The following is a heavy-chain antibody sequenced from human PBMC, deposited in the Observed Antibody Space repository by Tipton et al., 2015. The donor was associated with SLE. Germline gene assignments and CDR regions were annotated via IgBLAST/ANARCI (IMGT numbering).Heavy chain of an antibody. J-gene: IGHJ4*02. CDR3: ARAMVRGEGYFDY. CDR1: GFTVSSNY. Sequence: SLRLSCAASGFTVSSNYMSWVRQAPGKGLEWVSVIYSGGSTYYADSVKGRFTISRDNSKNTLYLQMNSLRAEDTAVYYCARAMVRGEGYFDYWGQGTLVTVSS. D-gene: IGHD3-10*01. CDR2: IYSGGST. V-gene: IGHV3-53*01.